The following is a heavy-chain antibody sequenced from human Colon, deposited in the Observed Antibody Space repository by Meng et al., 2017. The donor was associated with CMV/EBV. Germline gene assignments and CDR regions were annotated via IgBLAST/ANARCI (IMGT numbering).Heavy chain of an antibody. CDR3: ARARAFVVVPAAMTEHDY. D-gene: IGHD2-2*01. CDR1: GYTFTNYG. V-gene: IGHV1-18*01. Sequence: ASVKVSCKASGYTFTNYGINWVRQAPGQGLEWMGWISAYNGKTNYAQKLQGRVTMTTDTSTGTAYMELRSLRSDDTAVYYCARARAFVVVPAAMTEHDYWGQGTLVIVSS. CDR2: ISAYNGKT. J-gene: IGHJ4*02.